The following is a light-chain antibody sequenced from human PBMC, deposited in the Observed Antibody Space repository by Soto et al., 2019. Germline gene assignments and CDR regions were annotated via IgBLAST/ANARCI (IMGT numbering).Light chain of an antibody. V-gene: IGKV1-39*01. CDR3: QQSYSTPRT. Sequence: IQVARSPSSLSASVGDIFTITFRASQSISSYLNWYQQKPGKAPKLLIYAASSLQSGVPSRFSGSGSGTDFTLTISSLQPEDFATYYCQQSYSTPRTFGQGTKVDI. CDR1: QSISSY. J-gene: IGKJ1*01. CDR2: AAS.